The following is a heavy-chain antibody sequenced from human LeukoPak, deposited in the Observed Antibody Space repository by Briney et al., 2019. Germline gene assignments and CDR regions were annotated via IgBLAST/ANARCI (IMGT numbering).Heavy chain of an antibody. CDR2: IYYSGST. CDR3: ARVRFRGLRWTGYYYYGMDV. J-gene: IGHJ6*02. CDR1: GGSISSYY. Sequence: PSETLSLTCTVSGGSISSYYWSWIRQPPGKGLEYIGYIYYSGSTNYNPSLKSRVTISVDTSKNQFSLKLSSVTAADTAVYYCARVRFRGLRWTGYYYYGMDVWGQGTTVNVSS. V-gene: IGHV4-59*01. D-gene: IGHD4-23*01.